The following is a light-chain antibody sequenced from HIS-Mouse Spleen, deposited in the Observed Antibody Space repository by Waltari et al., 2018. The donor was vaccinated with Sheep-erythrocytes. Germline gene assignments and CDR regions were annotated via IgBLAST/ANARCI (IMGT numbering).Light chain of an antibody. CDR2: AAS. J-gene: IGKJ3*01. V-gene: IGKV1-39*01. CDR1: QSISSY. Sequence: DIQMTQSPSSLSASVGDRVTITCRASQSISSYLNWYQQKPGKAPKLLIYAASRLQSGVPSRFSGSGSGTDFTLTISSLQPEDFATYYCPQSYSTPQFTFGPWTKVDIK. CDR3: PQSYSTPQFT.